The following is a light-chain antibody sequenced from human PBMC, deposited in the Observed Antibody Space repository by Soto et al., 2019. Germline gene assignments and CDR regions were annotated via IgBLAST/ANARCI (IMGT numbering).Light chain of an antibody. Sequence: DSHIIQSPSTLSAPFGGRVAICWRASQSIDRWLAWYQQMPGKAPHLLIYTTSSLEGGVPSRFSGSGSGTEFTLTISGLQPDDFATYYCQQYKAYPYTFAQGTKVDIK. CDR3: QQYKAYPYT. V-gene: IGKV1-5*03. CDR1: QSIDRW. CDR2: TTS. J-gene: IGKJ2*01.